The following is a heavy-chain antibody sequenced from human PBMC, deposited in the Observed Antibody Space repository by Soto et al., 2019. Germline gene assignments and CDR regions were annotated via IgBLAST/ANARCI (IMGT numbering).Heavy chain of an antibody. CDR2: IYPGDSDT. J-gene: IGHJ6*02. CDR3: ARQYDYGDYDYYYYGMDV. D-gene: IGHD4-17*01. Sequence: GESLKISCKGSGYSFTSYWIGWVRQMPGKGLEWMGIIYPGDSDTRYSPSLQGQVTISADKSISTAYLQWSSLKASDTAMYYCARQYDYGDYDYYYYGMDVWGQGTTVTV. V-gene: IGHV5-51*01. CDR1: GYSFTSYW.